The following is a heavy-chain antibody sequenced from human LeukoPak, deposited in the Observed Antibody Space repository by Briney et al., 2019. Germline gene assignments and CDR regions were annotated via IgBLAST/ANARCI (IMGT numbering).Heavy chain of an antibody. CDR1: GFTLSSYW. CDR3: ARVGYSGWNLEY. CDR2: IKYDGSEK. D-gene: IGHD5-12*01. Sequence: GGSLRLSCAASGFTLSSYWMSWVRQAPGKGLEWVANIKYDGSEKDYVDSVKGRFTISRDNAKNSLYLQMNSLRAEDTAVYYCARVGYSGWNLEYWGQGTLVTVSS. J-gene: IGHJ4*02. V-gene: IGHV3-7*01.